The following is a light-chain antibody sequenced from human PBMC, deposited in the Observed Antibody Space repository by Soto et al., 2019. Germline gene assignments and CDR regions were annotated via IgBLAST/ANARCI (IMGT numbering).Light chain of an antibody. CDR2: DAS. CDR1: QGVSSY. V-gene: IGKV3-15*01. J-gene: IGKJ2*01. CDR3: LQYSTWPPLYT. Sequence: EIVMTQSPAALSVSLGERVSLTCRASQGVSSYLAWYQQKPGQAPRLLISDASTRATDIPDRFSGSGSGTDFTLTISSLQSSDLAVYYCLQYSTWPPLYTFSQGTKLEIK.